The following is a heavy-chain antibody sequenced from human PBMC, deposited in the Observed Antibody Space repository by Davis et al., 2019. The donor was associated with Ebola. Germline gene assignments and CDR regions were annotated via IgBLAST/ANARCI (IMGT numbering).Heavy chain of an antibody. D-gene: IGHD3-16*01. CDR3: ATGGTGGY. V-gene: IGHV3-21*01. CDR1: GFTFTKYS. CDR2: ISSTSSYI. Sequence: PGGSLRLSCAASGFTFTKYSMIWVRQAPGKGLEWVSSISSTSSYIYYADSVRGRFTISRDNAKNSLFLQMNSLRVEDTAVYYCATGGTGGYWGQGTLLTVSS. J-gene: IGHJ4*02.